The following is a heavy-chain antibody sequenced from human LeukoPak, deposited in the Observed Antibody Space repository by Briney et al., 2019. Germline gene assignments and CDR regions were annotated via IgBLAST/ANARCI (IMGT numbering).Heavy chain of an antibody. CDR3: ARGRYSYDSSGYYGY. CDR2: INPNSGGT. CDR1: GYTFTGYY. J-gene: IGHJ4*02. D-gene: IGHD3-22*01. Sequence: ASVKVSCKASGYTFTGYYMHWVRQAPGQGLEWMGWINPNSGGTNYAEKFQGRVTMTRDTSIGTVYMELSRLRSDDTAVYYCARGRYSYDSSGYYGYWGQGTLVTVSS. V-gene: IGHV1-2*02.